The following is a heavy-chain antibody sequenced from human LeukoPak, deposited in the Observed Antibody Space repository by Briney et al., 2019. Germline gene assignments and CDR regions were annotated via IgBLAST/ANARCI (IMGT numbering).Heavy chain of an antibody. V-gene: IGHV3-21*05. CDR3: ARERVGFDY. D-gene: IGHD2-2*01. Sequence: GSLRLSCAASGFTFSNYEMNWVRQAPGKGLEWVSYISSSSSYIYYADSVKGRFTISRDNSKNTLYLQMNSLRAEDTAVYYCARERVGFDYWGQGTLVTVSS. J-gene: IGHJ4*02. CDR2: ISSSSSYI. CDR1: GFTFSNYE.